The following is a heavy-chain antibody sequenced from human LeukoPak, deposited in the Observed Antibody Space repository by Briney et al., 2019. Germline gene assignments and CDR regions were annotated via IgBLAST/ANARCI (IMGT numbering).Heavy chain of an antibody. V-gene: IGHV3-48*01. Sequence: PGGSLRLSCAASGFTFSSYSMNWVRQAPGKGLEWVSYISSSSGTIYYADSVKGRLTISRDNSKNTLYLQMNSLRAEDTAVYYCAKLSTTLNSGSYYSVDYWGQGTLVTVSS. D-gene: IGHD1-26*01. CDR1: GFTFSSYS. CDR2: ISSSSGTI. J-gene: IGHJ4*02. CDR3: AKLSTTLNSGSYYSVDY.